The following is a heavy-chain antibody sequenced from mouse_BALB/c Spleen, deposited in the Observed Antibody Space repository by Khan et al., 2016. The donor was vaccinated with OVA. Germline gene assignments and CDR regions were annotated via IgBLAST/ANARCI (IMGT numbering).Heavy chain of an antibody. Sequence: EVQLQESGPSLFPPFSSVKISFKASLYTFTDYNMDWVKQSHGESLEWIGYIFPNNGGTGYNQKFKTKATLTVDNSSSTAYMELRSLTSEDSAVYYCARSGYGSFAYWGQGTLVTVSA. V-gene: IGHV1S29*02. CDR1: LYTFTDYN. CDR2: IFPNNGGT. CDR3: ARSGYGSFAY. D-gene: IGHD1-2*01. J-gene: IGHJ3*01.